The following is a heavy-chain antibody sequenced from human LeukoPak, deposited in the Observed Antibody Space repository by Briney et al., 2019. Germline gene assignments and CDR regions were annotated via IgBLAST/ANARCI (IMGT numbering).Heavy chain of an antibody. V-gene: IGHV4-39*07. CDR3: ARDAGMFGELFGFDP. CDR1: GGSISSSSYY. D-gene: IGHD3-10*02. Sequence: PSETLSLTCTVSGGSISSSSYYWGWIRQPPGKGLEWIGSIYYSGSTYYNPSLKSRVTISVDTSKNQFSLKLSSVTAADTAVYYCARDAGMFGELFGFDPWGQGTLVTVSS. J-gene: IGHJ5*02. CDR2: IYYSGST.